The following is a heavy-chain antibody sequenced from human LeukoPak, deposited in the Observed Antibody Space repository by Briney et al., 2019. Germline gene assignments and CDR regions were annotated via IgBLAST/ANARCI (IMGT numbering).Heavy chain of an antibody. CDR3: ARDRVGATDYFDY. CDR1: GYTFSSYA. D-gene: IGHD1-26*01. Sequence: GGSLRLSCAASGYTFSSYAMHWVRQAPGKGLEWVAVISYDGSNKYYADSVKGRFTISRDNSKNTLYLQMNSLRAEDTAVYYCARDRVGATDYFDYWGQGTLVTVSS. J-gene: IGHJ4*02. V-gene: IGHV3-30-3*01. CDR2: ISYDGSNK.